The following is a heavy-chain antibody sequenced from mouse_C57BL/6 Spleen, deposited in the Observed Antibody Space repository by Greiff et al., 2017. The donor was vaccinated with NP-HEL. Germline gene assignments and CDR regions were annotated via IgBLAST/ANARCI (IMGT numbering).Heavy chain of an antibody. CDR1: GFTFSSYG. V-gene: IGHV5-6*01. CDR3: ARHYYGSIYSFDY. J-gene: IGHJ2*01. CDR2: ISSGGSYT. D-gene: IGHD1-1*01. Sequence: EVMLVESGGDLVKPGGSLKLSCAASGFTFSSYGMSWVRQTPDKRLEWVATISSGGSYTYYPDSVKGRFTITTDNAKNTLYLQMSSLRSEDTAMYYCARHYYGSIYSFDYWGQGTTLTVSS.